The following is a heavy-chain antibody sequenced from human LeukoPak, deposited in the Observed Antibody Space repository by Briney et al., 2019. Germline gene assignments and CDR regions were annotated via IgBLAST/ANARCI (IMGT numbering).Heavy chain of an antibody. J-gene: IGHJ4*02. Sequence: GGSLRLSCAASGFTFINYAMTWVRQAPGKGLEWVSGISGSGGSTYYADSVKGRFTISRDNSKNRLYLQMNSLRAEDTAVYYCAKRPRGNYLDPFDYWGQGTLVTVSS. D-gene: IGHD3-10*01. CDR1: GFTFINYA. CDR3: AKRPRGNYLDPFDY. CDR2: ISGSGGST. V-gene: IGHV3-23*01.